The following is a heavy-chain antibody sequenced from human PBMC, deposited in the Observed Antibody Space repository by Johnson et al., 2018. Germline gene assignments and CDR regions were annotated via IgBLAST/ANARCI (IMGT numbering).Heavy chain of an antibody. J-gene: IGHJ4*02. V-gene: IGHV3-23*04. Sequence: EVQLVESGGGLVQPGGSLRLSCAASGFAFSSYAMSWVRQAPGKGLEWVSSIRTTGGSTYHADSVKGRFTISRDNSKNTLYLQMNSLRADDTAVYNCAKDWRGRGDFDYWGQGTLVTVSS. CDR3: AKDWRGRGDFDY. CDR2: IRTTGGST. D-gene: IGHD3-10*01. CDR1: GFAFSSYA.